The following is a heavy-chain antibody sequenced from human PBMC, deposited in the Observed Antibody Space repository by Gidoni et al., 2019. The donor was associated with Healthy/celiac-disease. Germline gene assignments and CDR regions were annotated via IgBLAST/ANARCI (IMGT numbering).Heavy chain of an antibody. Sequence: EVQLVESGGGLVQPGGSLRLSCSASGFTFSSYSMNWVRQAPGKGLEWVSYISSSSSTIYYADSVKGRFTISRDNAKNSRYLQMNSLRAEDTAVYYCAREFGGNYFFDYWGQGTLVTVS. J-gene: IGHJ4*02. CDR2: ISSSSSTI. D-gene: IGHD2-21*02. CDR3: AREFGGNYFFDY. V-gene: IGHV3-48*01. CDR1: GFTFSSYS.